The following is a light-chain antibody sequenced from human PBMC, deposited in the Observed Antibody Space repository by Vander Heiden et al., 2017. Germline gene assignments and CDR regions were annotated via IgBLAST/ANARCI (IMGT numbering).Light chain of an antibody. V-gene: IGKV1-39*01. CDR2: AAA. J-gene: IGKJ3*01. CDR3: RQSYSTRCT. Sequence: DIQMTQSPPSLSPSVGDRVTITCRACQSISSYLTWYQQKPRKAPKRLIYAAASLQISGPSRCCGSRSATDFSLTIISLQPEDFATFYCRQSYSTRCTFGHGTKVDIK. CDR1: QSISSY.